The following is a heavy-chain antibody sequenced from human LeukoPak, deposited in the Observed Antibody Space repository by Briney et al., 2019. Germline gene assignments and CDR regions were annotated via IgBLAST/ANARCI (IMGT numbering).Heavy chain of an antibody. V-gene: IGHV1-2*02. CDR3: ARGGSYCSSTSCQGWYFDY. CDR2: INPNSGGT. Sequence: ASVKVSCTASGYTFTGYYMHWVRQAPGQGLEWMGWINPNSGGTNYAQKFQGRVTMTRDTSISTAYMELSRLRSDDTAVYYCARGGSYCSSTSCQGWYFDYWGQGTLVTVSS. D-gene: IGHD2-2*01. J-gene: IGHJ4*02. CDR1: GYTFTGYY.